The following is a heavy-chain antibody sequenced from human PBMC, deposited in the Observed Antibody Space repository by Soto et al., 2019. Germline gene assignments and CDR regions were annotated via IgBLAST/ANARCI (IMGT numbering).Heavy chain of an antibody. CDR1: GFTFSSYA. D-gene: IGHD5-18*01. J-gene: IGHJ4*02. CDR2: ISGSGGST. Sequence: EVQLLESGGGLVQPGGSLRLSCAASGFTFSSYAMSWVRQAPGKGREWVSAISGSGGSTYYADSVKGRFTISRDNSKNTLYLQMNSLRAEDTAVYYCAKDGTIQLWTNVDYWGQGTLVTVSS. V-gene: IGHV3-23*01. CDR3: AKDGTIQLWTNVDY.